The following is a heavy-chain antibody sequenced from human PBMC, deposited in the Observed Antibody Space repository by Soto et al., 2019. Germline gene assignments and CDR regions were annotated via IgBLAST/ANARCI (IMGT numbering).Heavy chain of an antibody. J-gene: IGHJ4*02. CDR1: GFTLRNYA. CDR2: ISANDVGT. CDR3: AKAKNDYNWDNRPPFDY. Sequence: GGSLRLSCEASGFTLRNYAMTWIRQSPGKGLEWVSLISANDVGTYYAESVKTRFTISTDQSRNTVYLQMDSLRADDTAIYYCAKAKNDYNWDNRPPFDYWGQGTLVTVSS. D-gene: IGHD1-20*01. V-gene: IGHV3-23*01.